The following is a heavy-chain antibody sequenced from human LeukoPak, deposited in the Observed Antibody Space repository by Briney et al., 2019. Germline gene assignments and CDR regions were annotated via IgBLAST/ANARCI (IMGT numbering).Heavy chain of an antibody. CDR2: ISYDGSNE. V-gene: IGHV3-30*04. J-gene: IGHJ4*02. CDR1: GFTFSSYA. Sequence: GGSLRLSCAASGFTFSSYAMHWVRQAPGKGLEWVAVISYDGSNEYYADSVKGRFTISRDNSKNTLYLQMNSLRAEDTAVYYCARDGANVVVVSGSFDYWGQGTLVTVSS. D-gene: IGHD2-15*01. CDR3: ARDGANVVVVSGSFDY.